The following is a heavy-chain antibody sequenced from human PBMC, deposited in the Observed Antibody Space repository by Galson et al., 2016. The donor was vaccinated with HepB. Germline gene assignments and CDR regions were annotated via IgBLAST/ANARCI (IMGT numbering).Heavy chain of an antibody. CDR3: AREWLRGYFDWFRKGAFDI. V-gene: IGHV3-48*04. J-gene: IGHJ3*02. CDR2: ISTGGTTI. CDR1: GFTFSLYS. Sequence: SLRLSCAASGFTFSLYSMYWVRQAPGKGLNWVSYISTGGTTIYYADSVKGRFTISRDNAKNSLYLQMNSLRAEDTAVYYCAREWLRGYFDWFRKGAFDIWGQGTMVTVSS. D-gene: IGHD3-9*01.